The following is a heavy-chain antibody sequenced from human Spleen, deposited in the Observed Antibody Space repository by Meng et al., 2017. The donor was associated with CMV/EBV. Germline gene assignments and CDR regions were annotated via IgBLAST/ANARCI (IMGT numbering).Heavy chain of an antibody. Sequence: VSGGSSSSGGYCGSWIRQQPGEGLEWIGYSDYSRHNYYNPSLKSRVTISVDTSKNQFSRKLSCVTAADTAVYYCAGFNYYDSSCDYWGQGTLVTVSS. CDR2: SDYSRHN. V-gene: IGHV4-31*02. CDR3: AGFNYYDSSCDY. D-gene: IGHD3-22*01. CDR1: GGSSSSGGYC. J-gene: IGHJ4*02.